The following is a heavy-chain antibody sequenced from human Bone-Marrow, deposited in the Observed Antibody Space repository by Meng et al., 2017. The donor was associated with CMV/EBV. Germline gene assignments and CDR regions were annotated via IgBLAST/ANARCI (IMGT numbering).Heavy chain of an antibody. D-gene: IGHD2-2*01. V-gene: IGHV3-23*03. CDR3: ARDLRDYANDY. J-gene: IGHJ4*02. CDR2: IYRGANSI. Sequence: GGSLRLSCVASGFTFSTSVLSWVRQAPGRGLEWVSTIYRGANSIVYAESVRGRFTISRDDSKNTLYLQMNGLRDEDTAVYYCARDLRDYANDYWGQGTRVTGSS. CDR1: GFTFSTSV.